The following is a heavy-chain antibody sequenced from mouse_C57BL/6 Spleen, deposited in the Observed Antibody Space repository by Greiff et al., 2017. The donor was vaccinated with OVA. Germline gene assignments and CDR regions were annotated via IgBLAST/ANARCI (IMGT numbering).Heavy chain of an antibody. Sequence: EVQLQQSGPGMVKPSQSLSLTYTVTGYSITSGYDWHWIRHFPGNKLEWMGYISYSGSTNYNPSLKSRISITHDTSKNHFFLKLNSVTTEDTATYDCARDNYSTYWYFDVWGTGTTVTVSS. CDR3: ARDNYSTYWYFDV. CDR2: ISYSGST. CDR1: GYSITSGYD. D-gene: IGHD2-5*01. J-gene: IGHJ1*03. V-gene: IGHV3-1*01.